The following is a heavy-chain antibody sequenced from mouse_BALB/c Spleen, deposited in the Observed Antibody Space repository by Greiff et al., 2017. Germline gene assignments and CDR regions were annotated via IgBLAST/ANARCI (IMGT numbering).Heavy chain of an antibody. J-gene: IGHJ4*01. Sequence: EVKLVESGGGLVKPGGSLKLSCAASGFTFSDYYMYWVRQTPEKRLEWVATISDGGSYTYYPDSVKGRFTISRDNAKNNLYLQMSSLKSEDTAMYYCASPHFYDGYYYYAMDYWGQGTSVTVSS. CDR1: GFTFSDYY. CDR2: ISDGGSYT. CDR3: ASPHFYDGYYYYAMDY. D-gene: IGHD2-3*01. V-gene: IGHV5-4*02.